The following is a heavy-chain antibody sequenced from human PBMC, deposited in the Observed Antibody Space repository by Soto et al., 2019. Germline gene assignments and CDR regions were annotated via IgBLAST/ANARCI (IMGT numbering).Heavy chain of an antibody. CDR1: GFTFSSYA. D-gene: IGHD3-3*01. J-gene: IGHJ4*02. CDR2: ISGSGGST. CDR3: AGFWSGYYRPNFDY. V-gene: IGHV3-23*01. Sequence: GGSLRLSCAASGFTFSSYAMSWVRQAPGKGLEWVSAISGSGGSTYYADSVKGRFTISRDNSKNTLYLQMNSLRAEDTAVYYCAGFWSGYYRPNFDYWGQGTLVTVSS.